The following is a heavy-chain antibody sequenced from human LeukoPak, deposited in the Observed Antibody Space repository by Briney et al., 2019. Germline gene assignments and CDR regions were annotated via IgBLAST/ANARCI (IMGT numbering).Heavy chain of an antibody. V-gene: IGHV4-59*01. CDR2: IYYSGST. CDR3: ARSLRGDYYYYYMDV. CDR1: GGSISSYY. Sequence: SETLSLTCTVSGGSISSYYWSWIRQPPGKGLEWIRYIYYSGSTNYNPSLKSRVTISVDTSKNQFSLKLSSVTAADTAVYYCARSLRGDYYYYYMDVWGKGTTVTVSS. J-gene: IGHJ6*03.